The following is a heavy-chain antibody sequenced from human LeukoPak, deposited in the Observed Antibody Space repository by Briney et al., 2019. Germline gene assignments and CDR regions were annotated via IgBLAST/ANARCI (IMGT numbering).Heavy chain of an antibody. J-gene: IGHJ4*02. CDR2: IYSGGST. CDR1: GFTVSGNY. Sequence: GGSLRLSCAASGFTVSGNYMSWVRQAPGKGLEWVSVIYSGGSTHYADSVKGRLTISRDNSKNTLYLQMNSLRAEDTAVYYCARETYYYDSSGYYLPGGFDYWGQGTLVTVSS. D-gene: IGHD3-22*01. V-gene: IGHV3-66*02. CDR3: ARETYYYDSSGYYLPGGFDY.